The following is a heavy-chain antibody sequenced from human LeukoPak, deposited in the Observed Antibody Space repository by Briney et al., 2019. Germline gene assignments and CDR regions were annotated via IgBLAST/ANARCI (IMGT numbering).Heavy chain of an antibody. J-gene: IGHJ4*02. CDR1: GFTFSDYY. CDR3: TTDPLGTMIVVASDY. CDR2: ISSSSSYT. Sequence: PGGSLRLSCAASGFTFSDYYMSWIRQAPGKGLEWVSYISSSSSYTNYADSVKGRFTISRDDSKNTLYLQMNSLKTEDTAVYYCTTDPLGTMIVVASDYWGQGTLVTVSS. D-gene: IGHD3-22*01. V-gene: IGHV3-11*05.